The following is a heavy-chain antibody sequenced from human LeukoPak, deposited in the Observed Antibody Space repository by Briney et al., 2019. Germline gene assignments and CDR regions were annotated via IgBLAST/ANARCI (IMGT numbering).Heavy chain of an antibody. D-gene: IGHD3-16*01. V-gene: IGHV4-34*01. Sequence: PSETLSLTCAMHSESSGGDDWTWIRQPPGKGLEWVGEVSPGGSTRYNPSLRSRVTISLDTSRSRFSLRLSSVTAADTGVYYCARDGGTRLGFDPWGQGTLVTVSS. CDR3: ARDGGTRLGFDP. CDR2: VSPGGST. CDR1: SESSGGDD. J-gene: IGHJ5*02.